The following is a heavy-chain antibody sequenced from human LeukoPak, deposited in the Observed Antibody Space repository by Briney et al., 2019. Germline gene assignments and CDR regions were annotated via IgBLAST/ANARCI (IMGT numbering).Heavy chain of an antibody. D-gene: IGHD2-2*01. V-gene: IGHV3-23*01. CDR3: AKGFVPLALVGMDV. CDR1: GFTFGNYG. Sequence: GGSLRLSCAASGFTFGNYGMIWVRQAPGKGLEWVSGIRGSGSNTYYADSVKGRFSISRDNSKNTLYLQLNSLRDEDTAIYFCAKGFVPLALVGMDVWGQGTTVTVSS. CDR2: IRGSGSNT. J-gene: IGHJ6*02.